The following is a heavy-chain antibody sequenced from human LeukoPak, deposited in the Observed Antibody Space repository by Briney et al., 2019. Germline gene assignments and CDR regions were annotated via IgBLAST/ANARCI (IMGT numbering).Heavy chain of an antibody. J-gene: IGHJ4*02. V-gene: IGHV4-39*01. D-gene: IGHD1-26*01. CDR1: GDSISSSSYY. CDR3: ARLSGSYWPAGY. Sequence: PSETLSLTCTVSGDSISSSSYYWGWIRQPPGKGLEWIGSLYYSGSTYYNPSLKSRVTISVDTSKNQFSLKLSSVTAADTAVYYCARLSGSYWPAGYWGQGTLVTVSS. CDR2: LYYSGST.